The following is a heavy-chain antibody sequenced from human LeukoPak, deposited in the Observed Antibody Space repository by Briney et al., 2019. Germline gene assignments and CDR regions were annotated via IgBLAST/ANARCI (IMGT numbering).Heavy chain of an antibody. CDR1: GFTVSNNY. V-gene: IGHV3-66*01. J-gene: IGHJ3*02. Sequence: GGSLRLSCAASGFTVSNNYMSWVRQAPGKGLEWVSVIYSGGSTYYADSVKGRFTISRDNSKNTLYLQMNSLRVEDTAVYYCARGRKLTLGWFLFDIWGKGKRV. CDR2: IYSGGST. D-gene: IGHD2/OR15-2a*01. CDR3: ARGRKLTLGWFLFDI.